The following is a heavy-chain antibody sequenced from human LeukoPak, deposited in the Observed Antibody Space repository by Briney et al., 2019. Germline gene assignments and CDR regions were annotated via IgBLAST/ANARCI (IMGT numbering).Heavy chain of an antibody. CDR3: AKKGGYSYGFDY. CDR1: GFTFSDHY. CDR2: ISNSGSTI. J-gene: IGHJ4*02. V-gene: IGHV3-11*01. Sequence: PGGSLRLSCAASGFTFSDHYMTWIRQAPGKGLEWVSYISNSGSTIYYADSVKGRFTISRDNAKNSLYLQMNSLRAEDTALYYCAKKGGYSYGFDYWGQGTLVTVSS. D-gene: IGHD5-18*01.